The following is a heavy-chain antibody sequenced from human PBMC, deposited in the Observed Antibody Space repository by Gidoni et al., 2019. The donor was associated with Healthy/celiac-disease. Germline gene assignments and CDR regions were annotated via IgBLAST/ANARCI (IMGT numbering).Heavy chain of an antibody. J-gene: IGHJ6*02. D-gene: IGHD2-2*02. CDR1: GGSISSGGYY. CDR3: ARDRIVVVPAAIPSHYYYGMDV. CDR2: IYYSGST. Sequence: QVQLQESGPGLVKPSQTLSLTCTVSGGSISSGGYYWSWIRQHPGKGLEWIGYIYYSGSTYYNPSLKSRVTISVDTSKNQFSLKLSSVTAADTAVYYCARDRIVVVPAAIPSHYYYGMDVWGQGTTVTVSS. V-gene: IGHV4-31*03.